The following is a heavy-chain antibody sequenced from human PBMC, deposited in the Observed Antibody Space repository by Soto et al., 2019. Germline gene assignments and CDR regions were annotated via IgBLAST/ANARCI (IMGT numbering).Heavy chain of an antibody. V-gene: IGHV4-34*01. CDR3: ARWKERGSTYGYKFDP. J-gene: IGHJ5*02. CDR1: GGSISSYF. CDR2: INHSGGT. D-gene: IGHD5-18*01. Sequence: PSETLSLTCTVSGGSISSYFWSWIRQPPGKGLEWIGEINHSGGTKYNPSLKSRVSMSLDMSKNQFSLELSSVIAADTAVYYCARWKERGSTYGYKFDPWGQGTLVTVSS.